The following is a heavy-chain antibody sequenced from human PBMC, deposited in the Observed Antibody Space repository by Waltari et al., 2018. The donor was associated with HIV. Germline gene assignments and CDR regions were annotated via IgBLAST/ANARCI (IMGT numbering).Heavy chain of an antibody. CDR2: IKQDGSEK. D-gene: IGHD6-13*01. CDR1: GFTVSRHW. V-gene: IGHV3-7*04. Sequence: EVQLVESGGGLVQPGGSLRLSCAASGFTVSRHWMSWVRQAPGKGLEWVANIKQDGSEKYYVDSVKGRFTISRDNAKNSLYLQMNSLRAEDTAVYYCARDLGLGQQLADAFDIWGQGTMVTVSS. CDR3: ARDLGLGQQLADAFDI. J-gene: IGHJ3*02.